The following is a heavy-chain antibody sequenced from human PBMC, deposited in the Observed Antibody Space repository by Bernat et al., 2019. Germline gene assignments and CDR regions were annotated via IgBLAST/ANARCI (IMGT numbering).Heavy chain of an antibody. CDR3: ARGLNHGTTDY. Sequence: QVQLQESGPGLVKPSQTLSLTCTVSGGSISSGGYYWSWIRQHPGKGLEWIGEINHSGSTNYKSSHKSRVTISVDTSKNQFSLKLSSVTAADTAVYYCARGLNHGTTDYWGQGTLVTVSS. D-gene: IGHD1-1*01. V-gene: IGHV4-31*03. CDR2: INHSGST. J-gene: IGHJ4*02. CDR1: GGSISSGGYY.